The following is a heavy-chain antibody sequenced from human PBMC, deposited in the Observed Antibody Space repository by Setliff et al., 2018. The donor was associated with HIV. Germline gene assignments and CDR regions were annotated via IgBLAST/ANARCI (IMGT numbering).Heavy chain of an antibody. J-gene: IGHJ5*02. CDR3: ARIGSGWSVGWFDP. CDR1: GGSTDSGSYY. V-gene: IGHV4-39*07. Sequence: PSETLSLTCTVSGGSTDSGSYYWAWIRQAPGKGLGWIGCIDASANTYYIPSLKSRATISIDTSKNQLSLKLRSVTAADTAVYYCARIGSGWSVGWFDPWGQGTLVTVSS. D-gene: IGHD6-13*01. CDR2: IDASANT.